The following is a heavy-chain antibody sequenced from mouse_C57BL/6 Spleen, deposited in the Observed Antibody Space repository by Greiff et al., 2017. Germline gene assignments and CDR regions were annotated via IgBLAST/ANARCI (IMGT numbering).Heavy chain of an antibody. J-gene: IGHJ3*01. V-gene: IGHV1-55*01. CDR1: GYTFTSYW. D-gene: IGHD2-3*01. Sequence: QVQLQQSGAELVKPGASVKMSCKASGYTFTSYWITWVKQRPGQGLEWIGDIYPGSGSTNYNEKFKSKATLTVDTSSSTAYMQLSSLTSEDSAVYYCARLGDGYSWFAYWGQGTLVTVSA. CDR3: ARLGDGYSWFAY. CDR2: IYPGSGST.